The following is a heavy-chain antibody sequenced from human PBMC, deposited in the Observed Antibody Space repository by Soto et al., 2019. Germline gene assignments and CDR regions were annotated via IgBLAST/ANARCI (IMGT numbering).Heavy chain of an antibody. V-gene: IGHV1-2*04. D-gene: IGHD4-4*01. Sequence: ASLKVSCKSSGYPFTGYYIYWVRQAPGHGFEWMGWINPNSGGTNYAQKFQDWVTMTRDTSISTAYMDLGRLRSDDTAVYYCARYANSMRYYYYYGMDVRGKGTTVTVAS. CDR3: ARYANSMRYYYYYGMDV. CDR1: GYPFTGYY. CDR2: INPNSGGT. J-gene: IGHJ6*04.